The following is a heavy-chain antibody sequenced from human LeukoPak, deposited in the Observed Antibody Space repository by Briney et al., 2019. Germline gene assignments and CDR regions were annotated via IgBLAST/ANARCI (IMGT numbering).Heavy chain of an antibody. J-gene: IGHJ4*02. D-gene: IGHD3-10*01. Sequence: PGGSLRLSCAASGFTFSSYNMNWVRQAPGKGLEWVSSISSSSSYIYYADSVKGRFTISRDNAKNSLYLQMNSLRAEDTAVYYCARGAVLLWFGELTREPYFDYWGQGTLVTVSS. CDR1: GFTFSSYN. CDR2: ISSSSSYI. CDR3: ARGAVLLWFGELTREPYFDY. V-gene: IGHV3-21*01.